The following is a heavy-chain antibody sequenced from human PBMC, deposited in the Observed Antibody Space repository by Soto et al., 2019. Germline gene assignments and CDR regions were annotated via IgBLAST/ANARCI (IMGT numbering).Heavy chain of an antibody. V-gene: IGHV4-39*07. Sequence: PSETLSLTCTVSGGSISSSSYYWGWIRQPPGKGLEWIGSIYYSGSTYYNPSLKSRVTISVDTSKNQFSLKLSSVTAADTAVYYCARDLDSYGYFDYWGQGTLVTVSS. D-gene: IGHD5-18*01. CDR3: ARDLDSYGYFDY. CDR1: GGSISSSSYY. J-gene: IGHJ4*02. CDR2: IYYSGST.